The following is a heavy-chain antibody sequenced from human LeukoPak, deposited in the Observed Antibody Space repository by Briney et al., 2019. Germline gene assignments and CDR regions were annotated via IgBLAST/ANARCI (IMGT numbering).Heavy chain of an antibody. CDR1: GGSISSSSYY. D-gene: IGHD6-13*01. V-gene: IGHV4-39*01. CDR3: ARLGASSWQYYFDY. CDR2: IYYSGST. Sequence: SSETLSLSCTVSGGSISSSSYYWGWIRQPPGKGLEWIGNIYYSGSTYYNPSLKSRVTISVDTPNNQFSLKLSSVTAADTAVYYCARLGASSWQYYFDYWGQGTLVTVSS. J-gene: IGHJ4*02.